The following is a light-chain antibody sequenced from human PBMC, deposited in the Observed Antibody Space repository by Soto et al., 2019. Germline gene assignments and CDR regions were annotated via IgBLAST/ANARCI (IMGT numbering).Light chain of an antibody. V-gene: IGKV3-11*01. CDR3: QQRGNWPPT. CDR2: DAS. CDR1: QSVSSY. Sequence: EIVLTQSPATLSLSPGERATLSCRASQSVSSYLAWYQQKPGQAPRLLIYDASNRATGIPARFSGRGSGTDFTLTISSLEPEDFAVYYCQQRGNWPPTFGGGTKVEIK. J-gene: IGKJ4*01.